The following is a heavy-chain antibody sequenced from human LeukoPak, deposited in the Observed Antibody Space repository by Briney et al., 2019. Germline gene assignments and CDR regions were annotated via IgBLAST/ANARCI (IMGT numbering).Heavy chain of an antibody. D-gene: IGHD3-9*01. CDR3: ARGGDNYDILTQ. J-gene: IGHJ4*02. Sequence: APMKVSCKTSENIFTDYYIHWVRQAPGQGLEWLGWINPHSGGINYAQYFQDRVIMTGDTSISTAYMELRGLISDDTATYYCARGGDNYDILTQWGQGTLVTVSS. CDR1: ENIFTDYY. V-gene: IGHV1-2*02. CDR2: INPHSGGI.